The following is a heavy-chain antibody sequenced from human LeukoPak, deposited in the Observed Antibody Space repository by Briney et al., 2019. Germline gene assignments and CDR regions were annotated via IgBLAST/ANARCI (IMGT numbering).Heavy chain of an antibody. CDR2: ISSSSST. D-gene: IGHD6-13*01. J-gene: IGHJ4*02. V-gene: IGHV3-21*01. Sequence: AGGSLRLSCAASGFTFSSYSMSWVRQAPGKGLEWVSSISSSSSTNYADSVMGRFTISRDNAKNSLYLQMNSLRADDTAVYYCASGYGSSWATFDYWGQGTLVTVSS. CDR3: ASGYGSSWATFDY. CDR1: GFTFSSYS.